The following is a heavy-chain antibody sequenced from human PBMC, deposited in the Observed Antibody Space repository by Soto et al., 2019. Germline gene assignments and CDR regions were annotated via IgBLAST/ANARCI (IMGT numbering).Heavy chain of an antibody. V-gene: IGHV3-30*18. CDR3: AKDLRYHFWSGPFDY. Sequence: PGGSLRLSCAASGSIFTGYGMHWVRQAPGKGLEWVAVISYDGSNKYYADSVKGRFTISRDNSKNTLYLQMNSLRAEDTAVYYCAKDLRYHFWSGPFDYWGQGTLVTVSS. J-gene: IGHJ4*02. CDR2: ISYDGSNK. CDR1: GSIFTGYG. D-gene: IGHD3-3*01.